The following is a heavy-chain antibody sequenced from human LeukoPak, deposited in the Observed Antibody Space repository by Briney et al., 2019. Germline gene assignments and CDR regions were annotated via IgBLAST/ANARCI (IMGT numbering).Heavy chain of an antibody. CDR1: GFTSDDHS. D-gene: IGHD3-10*01. CDR2: IMWRSGST. Sequence: GRSLRLSCAVSGFTSDDHSMHWVRQASGKGREWVAGIMWRSGSTGYGDSVKGRFTISRDNAKKSLYLQMNGLRVEDTAFYYCTTDLTPGGADVWGQGTTVTVSS. J-gene: IGHJ6*02. CDR3: TTDLTPGGADV. V-gene: IGHV3-9*02.